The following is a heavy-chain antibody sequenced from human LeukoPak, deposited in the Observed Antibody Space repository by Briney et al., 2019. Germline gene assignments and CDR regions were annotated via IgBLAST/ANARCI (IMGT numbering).Heavy chain of an antibody. CDR1: GYTFTRYA. CDR3: ARDKAVTTEVTQHFQH. CDR2: ISAYNGYT. J-gene: IGHJ1*01. Sequence: ASVNVSCKASGYTFTRYAMNWVRQAPGQGLEWMGWISAYNGYTDYAQKFQFRVTMTTDTSTSTAYMELRSLRSDDTAVYYCARDKAVTTEVTQHFQHWGQGTLVTVSS. V-gene: IGHV1-18*01. D-gene: IGHD4-23*01.